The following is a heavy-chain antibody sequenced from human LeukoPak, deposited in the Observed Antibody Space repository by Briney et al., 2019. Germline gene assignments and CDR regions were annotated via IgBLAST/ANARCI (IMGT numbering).Heavy chain of an antibody. CDR3: ARGITMIVVDY. D-gene: IGHD3-22*01. V-gene: IGHV3-30-3*01. Sequence: PGRSLRLSCAASGFTFSSYAMHWVRQAPGKGLEWVAVISYDGSNKYYADSVKGRFTISRDNSKNTLYLQMNSLRAEDTAVYYCARGITMIVVDYWGQGTLVTVSS. CDR2: ISYDGSNK. CDR1: GFTFSSYA. J-gene: IGHJ4*02.